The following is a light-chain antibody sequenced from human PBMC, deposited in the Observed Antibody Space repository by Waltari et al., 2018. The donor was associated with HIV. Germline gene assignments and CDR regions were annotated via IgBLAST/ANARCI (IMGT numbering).Light chain of an antibody. CDR2: DVD. J-gene: IGLJ3*02. CDR3: ASFTGDDTVM. V-gene: IGLV2-14*03. CDR1: DNEFGLRHL. Sequence: SAVTQPASVSGLPGQSITISCTGDDNEFGLRHLVSWYQQHPGKLPRLIFSDVDTRASGIPDRFSASKSGETAFLTISSLRTEDEALYYCASFTGDDTVMFGGGTLVTVL.